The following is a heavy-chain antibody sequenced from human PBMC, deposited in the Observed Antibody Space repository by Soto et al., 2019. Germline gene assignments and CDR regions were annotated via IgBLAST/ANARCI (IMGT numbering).Heavy chain of an antibody. D-gene: IGHD6-13*01. J-gene: IGHJ6*02. CDR3: ARVKSLSSSWYSHYYGMDV. V-gene: IGHV1-8*01. Sequence: ASVKVSCKASGYTFTSYDINWVRQATGQGLEWMGWMNPNSGNTGYAQKFQGRVTMTRNTSISTAYMELSSLRSEDTAVYYCARVKSLSSSWYSHYYGMDVRGQGTTVTASS. CDR2: MNPNSGNT. CDR1: GYTFTSYD.